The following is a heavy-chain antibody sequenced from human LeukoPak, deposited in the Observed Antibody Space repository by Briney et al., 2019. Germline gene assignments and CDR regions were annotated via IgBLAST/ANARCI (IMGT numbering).Heavy chain of an antibody. CDR3: ARDGRKYYYDSSDEYYFDY. CDR1: GFTFSSYS. D-gene: IGHD3-22*01. CDR2: ISSSSSYI. V-gene: IGHV3-21*01. J-gene: IGHJ4*02. Sequence: GGSLRLSCAASGFTFSSYSMNWVRQAPGKGLEWVPSISSSSSYIYYADSVKGRFTISRDNAKNSLYLQMNSLRAEDTAVYYCARDGRKYYYDSSDEYYFDYWGQGTLVTVSS.